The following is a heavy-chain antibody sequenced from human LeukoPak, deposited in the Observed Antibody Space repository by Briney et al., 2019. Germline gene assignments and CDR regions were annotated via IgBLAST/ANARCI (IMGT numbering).Heavy chain of an antibody. CDR2: IKQDGSEK. V-gene: IGHV3-7*01. J-gene: IGHJ4*02. Sequence: PGGSLRLSCAVSGFTFSSYWMSWVRQAPGKGLEWVANIKQDGSEKYYVDSVKGRFTISRDNAKNSLYLQMNSLRAEDTAVYYCARDRYCSGGNCYIDYWGQGTLVTVSS. CDR3: ARDRYCSGGNCYIDY. D-gene: IGHD2-15*01. CDR1: GFTFSSYW.